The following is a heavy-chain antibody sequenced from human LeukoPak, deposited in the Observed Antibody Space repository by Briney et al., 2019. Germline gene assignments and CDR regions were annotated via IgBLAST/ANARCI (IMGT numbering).Heavy chain of an antibody. V-gene: IGHV4-59*01. Sequence: PSETLSLTCTVSGGSISSYYWSWIRQPPGKGLEWIGYIYYSGSTNYNPSLKSRVTISVDTSKSQFSLKLSSVTAADTAVYYCARGDGWYYGMDVWGPGATVTVSS. CDR3: ARGDGWYYGMDV. D-gene: IGHD5-24*01. J-gene: IGHJ6*02. CDR1: GGSISSYY. CDR2: IYYSGST.